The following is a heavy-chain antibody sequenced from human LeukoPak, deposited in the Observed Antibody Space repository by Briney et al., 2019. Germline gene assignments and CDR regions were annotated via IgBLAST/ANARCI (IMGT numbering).Heavy chain of an antibody. V-gene: IGHV1-18*01. CDR1: GYTFTSYG. CDR2: INAYNGNT. Sequence: GASVKVSCKASGYTFTSYGISWVRQAPGQGLEWMGWINAYNGNTNYAQKLQGRVTMTTDTSTSTAYMELRSLRSDDTAVYYCARGRFTYCDILTGYSPPFDYWGQGTLVTVSS. D-gene: IGHD3-9*01. CDR3: ARGRFTYCDILTGYSPPFDY. J-gene: IGHJ4*02.